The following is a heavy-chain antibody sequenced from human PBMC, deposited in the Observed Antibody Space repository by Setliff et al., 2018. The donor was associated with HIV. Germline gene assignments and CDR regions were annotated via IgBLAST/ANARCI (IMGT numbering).Heavy chain of an antibody. CDR1: GYTFSSYD. V-gene: IGHV1-8*02. CDR2: MNPNIGNT. D-gene: IGHD3-22*01. Sequence: ASVKVSCKASGYTFSSYDINWVRQATGQGLEWMGWMNPNIGNTGYAQKFQGRVTMTRDTSISTAYMELNNLKFEDTAVYYCARARRDSYDRGRRNHYYIDVWGKGTTVTV. J-gene: IGHJ6*03. CDR3: ARARRDSYDRGRRNHYYIDV.